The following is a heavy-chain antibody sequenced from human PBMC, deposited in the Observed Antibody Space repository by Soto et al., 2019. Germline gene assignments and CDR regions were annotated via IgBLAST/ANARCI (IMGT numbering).Heavy chain of an antibody. D-gene: IGHD1-7*01. CDR3: ARGREPRPKPELKLPENWSDP. Sequence: QVQLVQSGAEVKKPGASVKVSCKASGYTFTSYDINWVRQATGQGLEWMGWMNPNSGNTGYAQEFQGRVTMTRNTSISTAYMELSSLRSEDTAVYYCARGREPRPKPELKLPENWSDPWGQGTLVTVSS. J-gene: IGHJ5*02. CDR1: GYTFTSYD. V-gene: IGHV1-8*01. CDR2: MNPNSGNT.